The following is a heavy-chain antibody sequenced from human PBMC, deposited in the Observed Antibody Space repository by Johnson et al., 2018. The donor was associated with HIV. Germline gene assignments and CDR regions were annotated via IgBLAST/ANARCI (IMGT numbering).Heavy chain of an antibody. J-gene: IGHJ3*02. V-gene: IGHV3-30*02. CDR2: IRYDGSNK. CDR1: GFTLSTYG. CDR3: ARYNYGFGDAFDI. Sequence: QVQLVESGEGVVQPGGSLRLSCAASGFTLSTYGMHWVRQAPGKGLDWVAFIRYDGSNKYYADSVKGRFTISRDNSKNTLYLQMNSLRAEDTAVYYCARYNYGFGDAFDIWGQGTMVTVSS. D-gene: IGHD5-18*01.